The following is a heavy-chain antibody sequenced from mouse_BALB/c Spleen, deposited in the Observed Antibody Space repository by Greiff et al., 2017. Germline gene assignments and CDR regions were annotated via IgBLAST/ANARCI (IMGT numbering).Heavy chain of an antibody. CDR1: GFAFSSYD. D-gene: IGHD2-14*01. J-gene: IGHJ4*01. CDR2: ISSGGGST. V-gene: IGHV5-12-1*01. CDR3: ARDRYDAMDY. Sequence: DVQLVESGGGLVKPGGSLKLSCAASGFAFSSYDMSWVRQTPEKRLEWVAYISSGGGSTYYPDTVKGRFTISRDNAKNTLYLQMSSLKSEDTAMYYCARDRYDAMDYWGQGTSVTVSS.